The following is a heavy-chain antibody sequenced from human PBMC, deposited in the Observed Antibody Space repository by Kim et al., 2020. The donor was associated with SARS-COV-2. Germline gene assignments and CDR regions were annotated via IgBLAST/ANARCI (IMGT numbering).Heavy chain of an antibody. D-gene: IGHD3-10*01. CDR2: ISSSSSYI. V-gene: IGHV3-21*01. J-gene: IGHJ6*02. CDR3: ARGLLEGTVWFGELLSSDGMDV. CDR1: GFTFSSYS. Sequence: GGSLRLSCAASGFTFSSYSMNWVRQAPGKGLEWVSSISSSSSYIYYADSVKGRFTISRDNAKNSLYLQMNSLRAEDTAVYYCARGLLEGTVWFGELLSSDGMDVWGQGTTVTVSS.